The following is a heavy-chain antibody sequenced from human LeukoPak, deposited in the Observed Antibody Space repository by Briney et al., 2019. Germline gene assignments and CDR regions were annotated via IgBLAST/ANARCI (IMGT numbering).Heavy chain of an antibody. J-gene: IGHJ4*02. CDR3: AKFEGLCGSANTCYHFDC. D-gene: IGHD2-2*01. CDR2: LSGSGGST. Sequence: GGSLRLSCDASGFTFSSYAMSWVRQAPGEGLDWVSGLSGSGGSTWYADSVKGRFTISRDNSKNTVYLHMNSLRAEDTAVYYCAKFEGLCGSANTCYHFDCWGQGTLVTVSS. V-gene: IGHV3-23*01. CDR1: GFTFSSYA.